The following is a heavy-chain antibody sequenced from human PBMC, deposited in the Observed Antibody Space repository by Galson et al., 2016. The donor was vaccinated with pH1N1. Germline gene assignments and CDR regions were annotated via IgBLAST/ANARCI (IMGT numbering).Heavy chain of an antibody. CDR1: GYSFTSYW. V-gene: IGHV5-51*01. CDR3: ARIGSDDPIYYYYMDV. CDR2: IYPGDSDT. D-gene: IGHD2-21*01. J-gene: IGHJ6*03. Sequence: QSGAEVKKPGESLKISGKGSGYSFTSYWIAWVRQMPGKGLEWMGIIYPGDSDTRYSPSFQGQVTISADKSINTAYLQWSSLKASDTAMYYCARIGSDDPIYYYYMDVWGKGTTVTVSS.